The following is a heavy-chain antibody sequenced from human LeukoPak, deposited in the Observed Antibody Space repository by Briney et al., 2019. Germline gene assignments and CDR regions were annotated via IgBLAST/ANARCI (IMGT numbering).Heavy chain of an antibody. CDR1: GGSISSYY. D-gene: IGHD3-10*01. CDR3: ARDPHYYGSGSYNAFDI. J-gene: IGHJ3*02. Sequence: SETLSLTCTVSGGSISSYYWSWIRQPAGKGLEWIGRIYTSGSTNYNPSLKSRATMSVDTSKNQFSLKLSSVTAADTAVYYCARDPHYYGSGSYNAFDIWGQGTMVTVSS. CDR2: IYTSGST. V-gene: IGHV4-4*07.